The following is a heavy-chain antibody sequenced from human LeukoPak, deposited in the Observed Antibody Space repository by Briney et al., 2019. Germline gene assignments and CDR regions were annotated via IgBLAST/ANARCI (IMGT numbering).Heavy chain of an antibody. CDR1: GFTFSNYA. CDR2: INTVGHMT. V-gene: IGHV3-64*04. Sequence: GGSLRLSCSASGFTFSNYAMHWVRQAPGKGLEYVSSINTVGHMTYYADSVKGRFTISRDNSKNTLYLQMNSLRAEDTAVYYCAKDSPLSGYYFFDYWGQGTLVTVSS. CDR3: AKDSPLSGYYFFDY. J-gene: IGHJ4*02. D-gene: IGHD3-22*01.